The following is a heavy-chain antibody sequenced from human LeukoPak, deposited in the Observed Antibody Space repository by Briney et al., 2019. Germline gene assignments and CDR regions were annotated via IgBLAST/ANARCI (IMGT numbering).Heavy chain of an antibody. CDR3: ARDKGGYYYDSSGYSPNYYYYYMDV. J-gene: IGHJ6*03. CDR1: GGTFSSYA. V-gene: IGHV1-69*13. Sequence: SVKVSCKASGGTFSSYAISWVRQAPGQGLEWMGGIIPIFGTANYAQTFQGRVTITADESTSTAYVELSSLRSEDTAVYYCARDKGGYYYDSSGYSPNYYYYYMDVWGKGTTVTVSS. CDR2: IIPIFGTA. D-gene: IGHD3-22*01.